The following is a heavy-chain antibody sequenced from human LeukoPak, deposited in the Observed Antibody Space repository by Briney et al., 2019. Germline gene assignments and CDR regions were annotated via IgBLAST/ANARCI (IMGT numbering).Heavy chain of an antibody. CDR3: AKGAYYDFWSAPNWFDP. D-gene: IGHD3-3*01. CDR1: GFTFDDYA. CDR2: ISWNSGSI. J-gene: IGHJ5*02. V-gene: IGHV3-9*01. Sequence: QPGRSLRLSCAASGFTFDDYAMHWVRQAPGKGLEWVSGISWNSGSIGYADSVKGRFTISRDNAKNSLYLQMNSLRAEDTALYYCAKGAYYDFWSAPNWFDPWGQGTLVTVSS.